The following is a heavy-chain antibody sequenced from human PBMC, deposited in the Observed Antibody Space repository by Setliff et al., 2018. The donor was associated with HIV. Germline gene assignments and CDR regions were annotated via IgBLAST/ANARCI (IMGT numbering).Heavy chain of an antibody. J-gene: IGHJ6*02. CDR2: ISWNGDDL. CDR1: GFTFDDYA. Sequence: PGGSLRLSCAASGFTFDDYAMHWVRQAPGKGLEWVSGISWNGDDLVYADSVKGRFTVSRDNAKNSLYLQMNSLRVEDMALYFCARVQTTAGTLYYYYYGMDVWGQGTTVTVSS. V-gene: IGHV3-9*03. D-gene: IGHD6-13*01. CDR3: ARVQTTAGTLYYYYYGMDV.